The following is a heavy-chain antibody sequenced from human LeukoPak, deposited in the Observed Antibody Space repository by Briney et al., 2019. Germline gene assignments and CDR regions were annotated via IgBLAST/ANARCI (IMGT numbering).Heavy chain of an antibody. CDR1: GFTFSSYW. CDR3: AAPYYYDSSGYSDDAFDI. J-gene: IGHJ3*02. Sequence: GGSLRLSCAASGFTFSSYWMSWVRQAPGKGLEWVSSISGNGANTFYADSVEGRFTISRDNSNNTLFLQMSGLRADDTAVYYCAAPYYYDSSGYSDDAFDIWGQGTMVTVSS. CDR2: ISGNGANT. D-gene: IGHD3-22*01. V-gene: IGHV3-23*01.